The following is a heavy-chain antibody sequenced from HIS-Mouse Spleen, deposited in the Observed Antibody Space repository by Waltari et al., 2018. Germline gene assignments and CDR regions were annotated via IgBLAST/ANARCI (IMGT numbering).Heavy chain of an antibody. CDR2: IYYSGST. V-gene: IGHV4-39*07. Sequence: QLQLQESGTGLVKPSETLSLTCTVSGGPISSIRYYWVWLRPPPGKGLEWIGIIYYSGSTYYNPSLKSRVTISVDTSKNQFSLKLSSVTAADTAVYYCAREIPYSSSWYDWYFDLWGRGTLVTVSS. CDR1: GGPISSIRYY. CDR3: AREIPYSSSWYDWYFDL. D-gene: IGHD6-13*01. J-gene: IGHJ2*01.